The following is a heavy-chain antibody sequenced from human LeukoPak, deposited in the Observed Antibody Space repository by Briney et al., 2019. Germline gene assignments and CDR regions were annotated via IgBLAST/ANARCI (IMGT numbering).Heavy chain of an antibody. CDR3: AVFDNWPGD. CDR2: ISWNSGSI. CDR1: GFIFNNYA. Sequence: GGSLRLSCAGSGFIFNNYAMHWVRQPPGKGLEWVSGISWNSGSIDYADSVKGRFTISRDNAKNSLYLQMNSLRAEDTAVYHCAVFDNWPGDWGQGTLVTVSS. J-gene: IGHJ5*02. V-gene: IGHV3-9*01.